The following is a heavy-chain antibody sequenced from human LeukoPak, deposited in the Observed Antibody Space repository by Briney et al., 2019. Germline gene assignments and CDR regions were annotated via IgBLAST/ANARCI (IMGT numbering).Heavy chain of an antibody. D-gene: IGHD3-22*01. CDR2: IHHSGKT. CDR1: GGSISSDY. Sequence: SETLSLTCTVSGGSISSDYWSWFRQPPGKGLEWIGYIHHSGKTNYNPSLKSRVTTSVDTSKNQFSLKLSSVTAADTAVYYCARGYYESSGSSNTFDVWGQGTMVTVSS. V-gene: IGHV4-59*08. CDR3: ARGYYESSGSSNTFDV. J-gene: IGHJ3*01.